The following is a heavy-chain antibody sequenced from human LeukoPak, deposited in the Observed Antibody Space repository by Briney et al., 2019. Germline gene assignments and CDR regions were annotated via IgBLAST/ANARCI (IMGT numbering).Heavy chain of an antibody. CDR2: TYYRSKWYN. J-gene: IGHJ4*02. D-gene: IGHD6-19*01. CDR3: AREYSSGWYNSIAFDY. Sequence: SPTLSLTCAISGDTVSSNSAAWSWIRQSPSRGLEWLGRTYYRSKWYNDYAVSVKSRITINPDTSKNQCSLQLSSVTPEDTAVYYCAREYSSGWYNSIAFDYWGQGTLVTVSS. CDR1: GDTVSSNSAA. V-gene: IGHV6-1*01.